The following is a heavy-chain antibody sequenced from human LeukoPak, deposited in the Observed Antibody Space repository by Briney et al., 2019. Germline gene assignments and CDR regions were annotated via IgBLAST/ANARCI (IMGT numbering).Heavy chain of an antibody. CDR2: IYYSGST. Sequence: SETLSLTCTVSGGTISGYYWSWIRQPPGKGLEWIGYIYYSGSTNYNSSLKSRVTISVDTSKSQFSLKLTSVTAADTAVYYCATRPARGSGPYYPYFDYWGQGTLVTVSS. V-gene: IGHV4-59*01. CDR1: GGTISGYY. D-gene: IGHD3-22*01. CDR3: ATRPARGSGPYYPYFDY. J-gene: IGHJ4*02.